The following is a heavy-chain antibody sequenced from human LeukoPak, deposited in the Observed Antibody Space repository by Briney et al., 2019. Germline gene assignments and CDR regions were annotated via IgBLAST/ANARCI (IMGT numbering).Heavy chain of an antibody. CDR1: GFTFDDYA. CDR2: ISWNSGSI. Sequence: PGRSLRLSCAASGFTFDDYALPWVRQAPGKGLEWVSGISWNSGSIGYADSVKGRFTISRDNAKNSLYLQMNSLRAEDTALYYCAKDRVGADHDAFDIWGQGTMVTVSS. J-gene: IGHJ3*02. D-gene: IGHD1-26*01. V-gene: IGHV3-9*01. CDR3: AKDRVGADHDAFDI.